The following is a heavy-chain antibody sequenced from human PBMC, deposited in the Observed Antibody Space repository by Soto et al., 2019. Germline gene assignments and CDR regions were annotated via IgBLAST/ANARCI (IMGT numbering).Heavy chain of an antibody. Sequence: QVQLQESGPGLVKPSETLSLTCTVSGGSISSYYWSWIRQPPGKGLEWIGYIYYSGSTNYNPSLKRRLPISVDPSKTQFSRTLSSVTAADTAMYYCARGRWDTAGARYHWGQGTQVTVSS. J-gene: IGHJ5*02. CDR2: IYYSGST. CDR1: GGSISSYY. CDR3: ARGRWDTAGARYH. V-gene: IGHV4-59*01. D-gene: IGHD1-26*01.